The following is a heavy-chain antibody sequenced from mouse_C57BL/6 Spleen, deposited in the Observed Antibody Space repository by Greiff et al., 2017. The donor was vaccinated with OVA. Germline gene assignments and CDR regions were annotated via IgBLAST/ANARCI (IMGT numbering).Heavy chain of an antibody. CDR2: SNPSTGGT. CDR3: ARSNTKNYLDY. V-gene: IGHV1-42*01. D-gene: IGHD1-3*01. Sequence: VQLKQSGPELVKPGASVKISCKASGYSFTGYYMNWVKQSPEKSLEWIGESNPSTGGTTYNQKFKAKATLTVDKSSSTAYMQLKSLTSEDSAVYYCARSNTKNYLDYWGQGTTLTVSS. CDR1: GYSFTGYY. J-gene: IGHJ2*01.